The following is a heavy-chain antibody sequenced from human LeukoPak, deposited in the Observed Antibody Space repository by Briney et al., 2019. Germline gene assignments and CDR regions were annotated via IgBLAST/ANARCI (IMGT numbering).Heavy chain of an antibody. J-gene: IGHJ3*02. CDR2: INPNSGGT. V-gene: IGHV1-2*02. Sequence: GASVKVSCKASGYTFTGYYMHWVRQAPGQGLEWMGWINPNSGGTNYARKFQGRVTMTRDTSISTAYMELSRLRSDDTAVYYCARGDILTGFPNNAFDIWGQGTMVTVSS. CDR3: ARGDILTGFPNNAFDI. D-gene: IGHD3-9*01. CDR1: GYTFTGYY.